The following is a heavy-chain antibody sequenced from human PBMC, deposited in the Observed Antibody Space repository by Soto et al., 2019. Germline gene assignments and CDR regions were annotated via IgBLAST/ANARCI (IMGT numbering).Heavy chain of an antibody. V-gene: IGHV3-7*01. CDR2: IKQDGNEK. CDR1: GFTFSTYW. J-gene: IGHJ6*03. CDR3: VRGCGRPICPYYLDV. D-gene: IGHD2-15*01. Sequence: EVQLVESGGGLVQPGGSLRLSCVASGFTFSTYWMSWVRLAPGTGLEWVATIKQDGNEKHYVDSVKGRFAISRDNAENSLDLQMSGMRPDDKAVYYCVRGCGRPICPYYLDVWGEGTAVTVSS.